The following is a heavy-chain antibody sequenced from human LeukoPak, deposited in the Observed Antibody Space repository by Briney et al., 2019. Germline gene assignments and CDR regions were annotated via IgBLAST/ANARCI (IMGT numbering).Heavy chain of an antibody. J-gene: IGHJ4*02. CDR2: LSGSGGST. CDR3: AKNAAGIVLMIYAPLDS. D-gene: IGHD2-8*01. CDR1: GFTFGMYA. V-gene: IGHV3-23*01. Sequence: GGSLRLSCAASGFTFGMYAMSWVRQAPVKGLEWVSTLSGSGGSTYYADSVKGRFTISGDESKNTLSLQMNSLRPEDTAVYYCAKNAAGIVLMIYAPLDSWGQGTLVTVSS.